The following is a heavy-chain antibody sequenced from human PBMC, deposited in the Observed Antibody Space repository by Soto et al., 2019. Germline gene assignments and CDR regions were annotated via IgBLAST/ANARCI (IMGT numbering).Heavy chain of an antibody. CDR2: ISAYNGNT. CDR1: GYTFTSYG. CDR3: ARSLLVGYGLEGESD. V-gene: IGHV1-18*01. D-gene: IGHD5-18*01. J-gene: IGHJ4*02. Sequence: QVQLVQSGAEVKKPGASVKVSCRASGYTFTSYGISWVRQAPGQGLEWMGWISAYNGNTNYAQKLQGRVTMTTDTSXCTAYMELRSLRSDDTAVYYCARSLLVGYGLEGESDWGQGTLVTVSS.